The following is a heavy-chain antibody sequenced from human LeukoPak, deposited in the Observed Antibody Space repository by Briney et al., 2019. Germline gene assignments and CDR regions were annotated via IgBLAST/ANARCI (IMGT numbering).Heavy chain of an antibody. CDR1: GGSFSGYY. CDR2: INHSGST. J-gene: IGHJ4*02. Sequence: SETLSFTCAVYGGSFSGYYWSWIRQPPGKGLEWIGEINHSGSTNYNPSLKSRVTISVDTSKNQFSLKLSSVTAADTAVYYCARGRIAAAGTYGYWGQGTLVTVSS. V-gene: IGHV4-34*01. CDR3: ARGRIAAAGTYGY. D-gene: IGHD6-13*01.